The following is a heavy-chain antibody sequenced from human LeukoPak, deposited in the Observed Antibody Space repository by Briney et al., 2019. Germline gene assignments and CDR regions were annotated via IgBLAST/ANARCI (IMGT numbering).Heavy chain of an antibody. Sequence: ASETLSLTCTVSGYSISSGYYWGWIRQPPGKGLEWIGSIYYSGSTYYNPSLKSRVTISVDTSKNQFSLKLSSVTAADTAVYYCARRGITIFGVVTHLDYWGQGTLVTVSS. CDR2: IYYSGST. J-gene: IGHJ4*02. CDR3: ARRGITIFGVVTHLDY. D-gene: IGHD3-3*01. V-gene: IGHV4-38-2*02. CDR1: GYSISSGYY.